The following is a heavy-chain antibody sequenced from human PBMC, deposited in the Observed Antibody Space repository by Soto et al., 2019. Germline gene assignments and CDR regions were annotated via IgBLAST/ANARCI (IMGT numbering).Heavy chain of an antibody. J-gene: IGHJ6*02. CDR3: ARRLVVVTAILNGMDV. D-gene: IGHD2-21*02. CDR1: GASVSSGGYY. CDR2: IYYGGST. V-gene: IGHV4-39*07. Sequence: SETLSLTCAVSGASVSSGGYYWTWIRQPPGKGLEWIGSIYYGGSTYYNPSLKSRVTISVDTSKNQFSLKLSSVTAADTAVYYCARRLVVVTAILNGMDVWGQGTTVTVSS.